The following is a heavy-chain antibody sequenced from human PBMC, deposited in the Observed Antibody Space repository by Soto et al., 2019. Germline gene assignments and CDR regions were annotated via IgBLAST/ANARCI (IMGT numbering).Heavy chain of an antibody. CDR3: ARVRRSSGYYYGY. CDR1: GYSFTSYW. J-gene: IGHJ4*02. D-gene: IGHD3-22*01. Sequence: GESLKISCKGSGYSFTSYWISWVRQMPGKGLEWMGRIDPSDSYTNYSPSFQGRVTMTRDTSTSTVYMELSSLRSEDTAVYYCARVRRSSGYYYGYWGQGTPVTVSS. V-gene: IGHV5-10-1*01. CDR2: IDPSDSYT.